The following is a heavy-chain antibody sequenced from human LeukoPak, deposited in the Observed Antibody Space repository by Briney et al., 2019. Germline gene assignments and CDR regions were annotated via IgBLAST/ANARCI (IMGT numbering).Heavy chain of an antibody. CDR1: GGSISSSSYY. V-gene: IGHV4-39*07. Sequence: SETLSLTCTVSGGSISSSSYYWGWIRQPPGKGLEWIGSIYYSGSTYYNPSLKSRVTISVDTSKNQFSLKLSSVTAADTAVYYCARDGWHTAMVYGAFDIWGQGTMVTVSS. CDR3: ARDGWHTAMVYGAFDI. CDR2: IYYSGST. J-gene: IGHJ3*02. D-gene: IGHD5-18*01.